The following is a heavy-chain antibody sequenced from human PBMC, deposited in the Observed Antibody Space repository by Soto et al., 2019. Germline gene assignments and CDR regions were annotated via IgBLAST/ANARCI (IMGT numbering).Heavy chain of an antibody. CDR3: ARGVVAARGNWFDP. CDR2: IYYSGST. V-gene: IGHV4-31*03. Sequence: SDTLSVTCTVSGGSISSGGYYWSWIRQHPGKGLEWIGYIYYSGSTYYNPSLKSRVTISVDTSKNQFSLKLSSVTAADTAVYYCARGVVAARGNWFDPWGQGTLVTVSS. J-gene: IGHJ5*02. D-gene: IGHD2-15*01. CDR1: GGSISSGGYY.